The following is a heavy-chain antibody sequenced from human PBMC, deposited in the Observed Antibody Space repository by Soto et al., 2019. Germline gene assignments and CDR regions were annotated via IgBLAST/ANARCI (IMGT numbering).Heavy chain of an antibody. CDR2: IYWDDDK. J-gene: IGHJ4*02. Sequence: QITLKESGPTLVKPTQTLTLTCTFSGFSLSTSGVGVGWIRQPPGKALEWLALIYWDDDKRYSPSLKSRLTITKDTSKNQVILTMTNMDPVDTATYYCTHRPSYCSGGSCYSGFDYWGQGTLVTVYS. CDR3: THRPSYCSGGSCYSGFDY. CDR1: GFSLSTSGVG. V-gene: IGHV2-5*02. D-gene: IGHD2-15*01.